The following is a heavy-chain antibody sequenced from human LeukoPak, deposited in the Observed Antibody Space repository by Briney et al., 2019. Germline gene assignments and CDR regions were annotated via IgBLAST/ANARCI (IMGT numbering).Heavy chain of an antibody. CDR2: ISSSSSYI. V-gene: IGHV3-21*01. CDR3: ARDSPYYGSGSYGFDY. CDR1: GFTFSSYS. D-gene: IGHD3-10*01. Sequence: GGSLRLSCAASGFTFSSYSMNWVRQAPGKGLEWVSSISSSSSYIYYADSVKGQFTISRDNAKNSLYLQMNSLRAEDTAVYYCARDSPYYGSGSYGFDYWGQGTLVTVSS. J-gene: IGHJ4*02.